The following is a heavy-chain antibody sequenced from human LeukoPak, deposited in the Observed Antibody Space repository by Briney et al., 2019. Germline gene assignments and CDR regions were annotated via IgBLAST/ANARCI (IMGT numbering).Heavy chain of an antibody. CDR2: LYFRGNT. V-gene: IGHV4-39*07. J-gene: IGHJ4*02. CDR1: GGSISINSYY. D-gene: IGHD2/OR15-2a*01. CDR3: ARQSSPFYFVDY. Sequence: SETLSLTCSVSGGSISINSYYWDWIRQSPGKGLEWLGSLYFRGNTYYNPSLKSRVSISVDTSKNLFSLRLNSVTAADTAVYFCARQSSPFYFVDYWGQGIPVTVSS.